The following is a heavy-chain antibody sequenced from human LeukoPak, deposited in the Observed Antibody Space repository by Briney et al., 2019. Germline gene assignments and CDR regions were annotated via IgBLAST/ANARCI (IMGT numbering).Heavy chain of an antibody. D-gene: IGHD2-15*01. Sequence: GGSLRLSCTASGFTFSSYWMTWVRQAPGKGLEWVANIKQDGSEKYYVDSVKGRFTISRDNAKNSLYLQMNSLRAEDTAVYCCARDGGRKDDYWGQGTLVTVSS. V-gene: IGHV3-7*01. CDR1: GFTFSSYW. CDR3: ARDGGRKDDY. CDR2: IKQDGSEK. J-gene: IGHJ4*02.